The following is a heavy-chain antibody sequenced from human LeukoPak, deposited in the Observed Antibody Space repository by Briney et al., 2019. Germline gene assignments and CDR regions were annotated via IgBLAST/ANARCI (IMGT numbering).Heavy chain of an antibody. Sequence: GGSLRLSRSASGFTFSSSWMNWVRQAPGKGLEWVADIKQDGSEKYYVDSVKGRFTISRDNAKNSLYLQLNSLRAEDTAVYYCARGDYYDRRFDNWGQGTLVTVSS. V-gene: IGHV3-7*02. J-gene: IGHJ4*02. CDR1: GFTFSSSW. D-gene: IGHD3-22*01. CDR3: ARGDYYDRRFDN. CDR2: IKQDGSEK.